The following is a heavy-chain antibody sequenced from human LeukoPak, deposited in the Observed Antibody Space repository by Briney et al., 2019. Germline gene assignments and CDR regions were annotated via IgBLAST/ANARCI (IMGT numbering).Heavy chain of an antibody. J-gene: IGHJ4*02. Sequence: GGSLRLSCAASGFTFSSYWMSWVRQAPGKGLEWVAVISYDGSNKYYADSVKGRFTISRDNSKNTLYLQMNSLRAEDTAVYYCARDQSLALLYSSGWYKGFDYWGQGTLVTVSS. CDR2: ISYDGSNK. V-gene: IGHV3-30-3*01. CDR1: GFTFSSYW. CDR3: ARDQSLALLYSSGWYKGFDY. D-gene: IGHD6-19*01.